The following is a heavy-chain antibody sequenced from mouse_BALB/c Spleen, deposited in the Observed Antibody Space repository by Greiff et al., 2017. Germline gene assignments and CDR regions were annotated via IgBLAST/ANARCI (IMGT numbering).Heavy chain of an antibody. CDR1: GYTFNSYT. J-gene: IGHJ2*01. CDR3: ANYGNSY. D-gene: IGHD2-1*01. V-gene: IGHV1-4*01. CDR2: INPSTGYT. Sequence: VQLVESGAELARPGASVKMSCKASGYTFNSYTMHWVKQRPGQGLEWIGYINPSTGYTEYNQKFKDKATLTADKSSSTAYMQLSSLTSEDSAVYYCANYGNSYWGQGTTLTVSS.